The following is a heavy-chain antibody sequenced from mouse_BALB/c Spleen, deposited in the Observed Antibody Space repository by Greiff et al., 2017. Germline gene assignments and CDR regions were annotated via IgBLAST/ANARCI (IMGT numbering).Heavy chain of an antibody. Sequence: EVMLVESGGGLVQPGGSRKLSCAASGFTFSSFGMHWVRQAPEKGLEWVAYISSGSSTIYYADTVKGRFTISRDNPKNTLFLQMTSLRSEDTAMYYCAREGYGYDGSGYLDDWGEGTTVTVSS. J-gene: IGHJ1*01. CDR2: ISSGSSTI. CDR3: AREGYGYDGSGYLDD. D-gene: IGHD2-2*01. V-gene: IGHV5-17*02. CDR1: GFTFSSFG.